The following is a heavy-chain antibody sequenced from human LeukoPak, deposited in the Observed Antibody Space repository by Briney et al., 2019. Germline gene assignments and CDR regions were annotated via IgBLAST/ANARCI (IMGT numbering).Heavy chain of an antibody. CDR2: IKQDGSEK. V-gene: IGHV3-7*01. D-gene: IGHD3-9*01. J-gene: IGHJ4*02. Sequence: PGGSLRLSCAASGLTFSYYNMSWVRQAPGKGLEWVANIKQDGSEKYYVDSVKGRFTISRDNAKNSLYLQMNSLRAEDTAVYYCARDILTGTVEGYWGQGTLVTVSS. CDR3: ARDILTGTVEGY. CDR1: GLTFSYYN.